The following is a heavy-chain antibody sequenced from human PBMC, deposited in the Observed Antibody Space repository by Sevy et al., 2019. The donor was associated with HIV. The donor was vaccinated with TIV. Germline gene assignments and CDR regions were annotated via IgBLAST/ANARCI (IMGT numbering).Heavy chain of an antibody. CDR2: ISGSGGST. Sequence: GGSLRLSCAASGFTFSSYAMSWVRQAPGKGLEWVSAISGSGGSTYYADSVKGRFTISRDNSKNTLYLQMNSLRAEDTAVYYGAKDPEMATIGPFNFDYWGQGTLVTVSS. J-gene: IGHJ4*02. V-gene: IGHV3-23*01. CDR3: AKDPEMATIGPFNFDY. CDR1: GFTFSSYA. D-gene: IGHD5-12*01.